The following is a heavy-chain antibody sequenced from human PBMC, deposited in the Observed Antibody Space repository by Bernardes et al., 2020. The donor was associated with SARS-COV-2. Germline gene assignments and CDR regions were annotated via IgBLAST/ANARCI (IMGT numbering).Heavy chain of an antibody. Sequence: GGSLRLSCAASGFTFSSYWMSWVRQAPGKGLEWVANIKRDGSETYYVDSVKGRFTISRDNAKNLVFLQMNSLRAEDTAVFYCARSAGMDVWGKGTMVTVSS. V-gene: IGHV3-7*03. CDR2: IKRDGSET. CDR1: GFTFSSYW. CDR3: ARSAGMDV. J-gene: IGHJ6*04.